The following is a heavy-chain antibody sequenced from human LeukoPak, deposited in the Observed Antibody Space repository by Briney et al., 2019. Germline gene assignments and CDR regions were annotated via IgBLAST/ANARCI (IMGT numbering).Heavy chain of an antibody. CDR1: GFTFSSYA. D-gene: IGHD2-2*01. J-gene: IGHJ4*02. V-gene: IGHV3-30-3*01. CDR3: ARDFRRPYRDY. CDR2: ISYDGSNK. Sequence: GGSLRLSCAASGFTFSSYAMHWVRQAPGKGLEWVAVISYDGSNKYYADSVKGRFTISRHNAKNTLYLQMNSLRAEATAVYYCARDFRRPYRDYWGQGTLVTVSS.